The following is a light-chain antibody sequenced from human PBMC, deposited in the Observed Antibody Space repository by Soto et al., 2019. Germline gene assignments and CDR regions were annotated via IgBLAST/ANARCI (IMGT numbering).Light chain of an antibody. CDR1: SSDVGGYKY. CDR3: SSYGGSNNVV. Sequence: QSALTQPPSASGSPEQSVTISCTGTSSDVGGYKYVSWYQHHPGKAPKVVIYEVTKRPSGVPDRFSGSQSGNTASLTVSGLQAEDEADYYCSSYGGSNNVVFGGGTQLTVL. J-gene: IGLJ2*01. CDR2: EVT. V-gene: IGLV2-8*01.